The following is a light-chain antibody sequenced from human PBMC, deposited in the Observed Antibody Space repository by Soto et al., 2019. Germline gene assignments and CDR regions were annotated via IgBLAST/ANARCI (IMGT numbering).Light chain of an antibody. V-gene: IGKV3-20*01. Sequence: LTQSGRRLALSAGGSATISYRASHSVSRTYLAWYQQKPGQAPRLLIFGASDRATGTPDRFSGSGFGTDFKMTIRRVEPAQHAVYYCHQFDESVTLGPGTRLEIK. CDR1: HSVSRTY. J-gene: IGKJ5*01. CDR2: GAS. CDR3: HQFDESVT.